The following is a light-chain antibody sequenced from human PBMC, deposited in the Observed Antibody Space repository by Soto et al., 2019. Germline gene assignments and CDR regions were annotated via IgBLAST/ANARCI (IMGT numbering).Light chain of an antibody. CDR3: SSYISSSTLNV. J-gene: IGLJ1*01. Sequence: QSALTQPASVSGSPGQSITISCTGTSSDVGGYNYVSWYQQHPGKAPKLMIYDVSKRPSGVSNRFSGSKSGNTASPTISGLQAEDEADYYCSSYISSSTLNVFGTGTKAHRP. CDR1: SSDVGGYNY. CDR2: DVS. V-gene: IGLV2-14*01.